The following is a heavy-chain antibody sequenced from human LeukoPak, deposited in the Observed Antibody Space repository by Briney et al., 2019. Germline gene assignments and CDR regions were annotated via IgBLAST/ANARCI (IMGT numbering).Heavy chain of an antibody. CDR2: INHSGST. D-gene: IGHD3-9*01. V-gene: IGHV4-34*01. CDR3: ARGSRRRYLDYENWYYFDY. Sequence: PSETMSLTCAVYGGSFSGYYWSWIRQPPGKGLEWIGEINHSGSTNYNPSLKSRVTISVDTSKNQFSLKLSSVTAADTAVYYCARGSRRRYLDYENWYYFDYWGQGTLVTVSS. CDR1: GGSFSGYY. J-gene: IGHJ4*02.